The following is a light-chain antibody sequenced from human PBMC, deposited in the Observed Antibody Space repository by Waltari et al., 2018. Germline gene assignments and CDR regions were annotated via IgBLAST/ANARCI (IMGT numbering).Light chain of an antibody. J-gene: IGKJ1*01. CDR2: WAS. CDR3: QQDRT. Sequence: DIVMTQSPDSLAVSLGERATINCKSSQSVLYSSNNKNYLAWYQQKPGQPPKLLIYWASTRESGVPDRFSGSGSGTDFTLTISSLQAEDVAVYYCQQDRTFVQGPKVEIK. CDR1: QSVLYSSNNKNY. V-gene: IGKV4-1*01.